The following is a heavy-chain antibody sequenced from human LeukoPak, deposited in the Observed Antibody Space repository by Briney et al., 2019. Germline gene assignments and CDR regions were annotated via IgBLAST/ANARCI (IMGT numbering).Heavy chain of an antibody. D-gene: IGHD6-6*01. V-gene: IGHV4-39*07. CDR2: VYDSGST. CDR1: GGSIRGSYCY. J-gene: IGHJ4*02. CDR3: ARRRLAARPRGGNYFDY. Sequence: SETLSLTCTVSGGSIRGSYCYWGWIRQTPGKGLEWIERVYDSGSTQYSPSLKSRVTISVDTSKNQFSLKLSSVTAADTAVYYCARRRLAARPRGGNYFDYWGQGTLVTVSS.